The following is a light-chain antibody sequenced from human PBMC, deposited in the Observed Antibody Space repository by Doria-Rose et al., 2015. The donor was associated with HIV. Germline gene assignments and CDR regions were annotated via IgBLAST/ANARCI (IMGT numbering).Light chain of an antibody. CDR3: HQYGTSWT. J-gene: IGKJ1*01. V-gene: IGKV3-20*01. CDR1: QSFSSTY. CDR2: DGS. Sequence: DIVLTQSPGTLSLSPGEGATLSCRASQSFSSTYLAWYQQKPGQAPSLLIYDGSTRATGIPDRFSASGSGTDFTLTINRLEPEDFALYYCHQYGTSWTFGQWTKVEI.